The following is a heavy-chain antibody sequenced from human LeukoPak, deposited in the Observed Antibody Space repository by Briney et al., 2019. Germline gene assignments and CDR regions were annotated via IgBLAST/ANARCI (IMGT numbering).Heavy chain of an antibody. D-gene: IGHD5-18*01. CDR2: MQSTGNS. V-gene: IGHV4-59*01. J-gene: IGHJ4*02. CDR1: ADSISTYH. Sequence: KPSETVSLTCSVSADSISTYHWNWIRMPPGKGLEWIGFMQSTGNSKYNPYLKSRVTVFVDTSKNQVALILRSVTAADTAVYFCARDKQHSYGRYFDHWGQGALVTVSS. CDR3: ARDKQHSYGRYFDH.